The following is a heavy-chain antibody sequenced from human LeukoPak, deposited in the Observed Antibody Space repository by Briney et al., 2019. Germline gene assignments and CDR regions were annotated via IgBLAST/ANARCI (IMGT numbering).Heavy chain of an antibody. D-gene: IGHD4-17*01. CDR2: INHSGST. J-gene: IGHJ4*02. CDR3: ARPEGYGDSPLNY. V-gene: IGHV4-34*01. Sequence: SETLSLTCAVYGGSFSGYYWSWIRQPPGKGLEWIGEINHSGSTDYNPSLKSRVTISVDTSKNQFSLKLSSVTAADTAVYYCARPEGYGDSPLNYWGQGTLVTVSS. CDR1: GGSFSGYY.